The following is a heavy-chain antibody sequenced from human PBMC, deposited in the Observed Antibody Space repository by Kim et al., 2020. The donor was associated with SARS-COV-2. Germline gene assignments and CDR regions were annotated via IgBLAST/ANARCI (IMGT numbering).Heavy chain of an antibody. Sequence: GGSLRLSCAASGFTFSNAWMSWVRQAPGKGLEWVGRIKSKTDGGTTDYAAPVKGRFTISRDDSKNTLYLQMNSLKTEDTAVYYCTTVRGIVVVPAAIGDAFDIWGQGTMVTVSS. CDR2: IKSKTDGGTT. CDR1: GFTFSNAW. D-gene: IGHD2-2*02. J-gene: IGHJ3*02. CDR3: TTVRGIVVVPAAIGDAFDI. V-gene: IGHV3-15*01.